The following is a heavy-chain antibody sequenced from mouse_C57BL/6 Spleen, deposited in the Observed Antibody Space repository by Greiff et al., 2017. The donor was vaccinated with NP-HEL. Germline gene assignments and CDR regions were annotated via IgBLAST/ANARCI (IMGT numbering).Heavy chain of an antibody. CDR1: GYTFTSYW. V-gene: IGHV1-7*01. D-gene: IGHD1-1*01. CDR2: INPSSGYT. Sequence: VQLQQSGAELAKPGASVKLSCKASGYTFTSYWMHWVKQRPGQGLEWIGYINPSSGYTKYNQKFKDKATLTADKSSSPAYMQLSSLTYEDSAVYYCARDYYGSSLGFDYWGQSTTLTVSS. J-gene: IGHJ2*01. CDR3: ARDYYGSSLGFDY.